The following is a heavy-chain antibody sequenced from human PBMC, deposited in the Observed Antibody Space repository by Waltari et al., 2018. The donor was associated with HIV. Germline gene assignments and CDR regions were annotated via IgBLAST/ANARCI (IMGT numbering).Heavy chain of an antibody. CDR3: ARGGGYSGENWFDP. D-gene: IGHD3-10*01. CDR1: GFTFRSYS. CDR2: ISSSSSYI. J-gene: IGHJ5*02. V-gene: IGHV3-21*01. Sequence: EVQLVESGGGLVKPGGSLRLSCAASGFTFRSYSMNWVRQAPGKVLEWVASISSSSSYIYYAYSVKCRLTISIDNAKNSLYLQMNSLRAEDTAVYYCARGGGYSGENWFDPWGQGTLVTVSS.